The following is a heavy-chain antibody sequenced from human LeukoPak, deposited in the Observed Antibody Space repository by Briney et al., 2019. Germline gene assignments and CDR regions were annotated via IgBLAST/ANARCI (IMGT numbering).Heavy chain of an antibody. Sequence: SETLSLTCAVYGGSLSDYYWSWIRQPPGKGLEWIGEINHSGSTNYNPSLKSRVTISVDTSKNQFSLKVRSVTAADTAVYYCARRFPRVNPEYYYDSSGYYLDYWGQGTLVTASS. CDR1: GGSLSDYY. D-gene: IGHD3-22*01. V-gene: IGHV4-34*01. CDR2: INHSGST. CDR3: ARRFPRVNPEYYYDSSGYYLDY. J-gene: IGHJ4*02.